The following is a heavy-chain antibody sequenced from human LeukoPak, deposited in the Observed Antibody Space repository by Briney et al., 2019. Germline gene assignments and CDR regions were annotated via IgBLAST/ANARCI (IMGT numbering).Heavy chain of an antibody. Sequence: GGSLRLSCAASGFTFNNAWMTWVRQAPGKGLEWVSAISGSGGSTYYADSVKGRFTISRDNSKNTLYLQMNSLRAEDTAVYYCAKYRVLTGPLPWYWGQGTLVTVSS. CDR3: AKYRVLTGPLPWY. CDR1: GFTFNNAW. V-gene: IGHV3-23*01. J-gene: IGHJ4*02. CDR2: ISGSGGST. D-gene: IGHD3-9*01.